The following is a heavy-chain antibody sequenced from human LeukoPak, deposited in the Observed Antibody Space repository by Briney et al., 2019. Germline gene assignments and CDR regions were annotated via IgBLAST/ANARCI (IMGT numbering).Heavy chain of an antibody. J-gene: IGHJ4*02. V-gene: IGHV4-39*07. CDR3: ARDGMQIGVTLFDY. CDR2: IYYSGST. CDR1: GGSISSSSYY. D-gene: IGHD2/OR15-2a*01. Sequence: SETLSLTCTVSGGSISSSSYYWGWIRQPPGKGLEWIGSIYYSGSTYYNPSLKSRVTISVDTSKNQFSLKLSSVTAADTAVYYCARDGMQIGVTLFDYWGQGTLVTVSS.